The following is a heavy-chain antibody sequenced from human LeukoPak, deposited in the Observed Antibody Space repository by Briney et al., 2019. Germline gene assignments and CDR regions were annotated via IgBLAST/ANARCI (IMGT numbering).Heavy chain of an antibody. CDR3: ARHTLYYSGNNWFDP. J-gene: IGHJ5*02. D-gene: IGHD4-23*01. CDR1: GDSISSYY. CDR2: IYYSGST. V-gene: IGHV4-59*08. Sequence: PSETLSLTCTVSGDSISSYYWTWIRQPPGKGLELIGYIYYSGSTNYNPSLKRRVTISVDTSKNQFSLKLSSVTAADTAVYYCARHTLYYSGNNWFDPWGQGTLVTVSS.